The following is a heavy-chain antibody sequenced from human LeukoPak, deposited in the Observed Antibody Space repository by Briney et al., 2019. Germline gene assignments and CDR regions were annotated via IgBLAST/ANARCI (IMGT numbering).Heavy chain of an antibody. CDR2: IKQDGSEK. V-gene: IGHV3-7*01. CDR1: GFTFSSRDW. Sequence: GGSLRLSCVASGFTFSSRDWMTWVRQAPRKGLEWVANIKQDGSEKYYVDSVKGRFTISRDNAKNSLYLQMNSLRAEDTAVYYCARGGHNWNYDYYYYMDVWGKGTTVTVSS. CDR3: ARGGHNWNYDYYYYMDV. J-gene: IGHJ6*03. D-gene: IGHD1-20*01.